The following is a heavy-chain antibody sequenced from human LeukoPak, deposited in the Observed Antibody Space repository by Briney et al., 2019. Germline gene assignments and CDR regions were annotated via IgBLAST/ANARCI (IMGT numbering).Heavy chain of an antibody. V-gene: IGHV3-74*01. D-gene: IGHD3-22*01. CDR3: AKSRAGSSGFYFDY. CDR1: GFTFSSYW. CDR2: INSDGKST. Sequence: GGSLRLSCAASGFTFSSYWMHWGREGPGEGLGWVSRINSDGKSTSYADSVKGRFTISRDNAKDTLYLQMNSLRAEDTAVYFCAKSRAGSSGFYFDYWGQGTLVTVSS. J-gene: IGHJ4*02.